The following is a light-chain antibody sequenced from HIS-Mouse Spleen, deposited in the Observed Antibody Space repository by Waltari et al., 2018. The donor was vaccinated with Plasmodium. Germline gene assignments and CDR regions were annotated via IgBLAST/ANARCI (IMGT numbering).Light chain of an antibody. Sequence: SYELTQPPSVSVSPGQTARITCSGDALPKKYAYWYQQKSGQAPVLGYEDSKRPSGIPEIFSGSSSGTMATLTISGAQVEDEADYYCYSTDSSGNHRVFGGGTKLTVL. CDR3: YSTDSSGNHRV. CDR1: ALPKKY. J-gene: IGLJ3*02. CDR2: EDS. V-gene: IGLV3-10*01.